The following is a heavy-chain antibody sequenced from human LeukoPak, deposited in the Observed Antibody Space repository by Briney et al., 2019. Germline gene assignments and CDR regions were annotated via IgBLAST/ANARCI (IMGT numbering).Heavy chain of an antibody. CDR2: ISYDGNNK. V-gene: IGHV3-30*04. Sequence: GGSLRLSCAASGFTFSNYAMQWVRQAPGKGLEWVGVISYDGNNKYYADSVKGRFTISRDNYKNTLYLQMNSLRAEATAVYYCARDLLAGTGGDYWGQGTLVTVSS. D-gene: IGHD3-10*01. J-gene: IGHJ4*02. CDR3: ARDLLAGTGGDY. CDR1: GFTFSNYA.